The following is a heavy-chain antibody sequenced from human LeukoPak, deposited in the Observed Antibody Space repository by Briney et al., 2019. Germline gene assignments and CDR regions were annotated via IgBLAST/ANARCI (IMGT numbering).Heavy chain of an antibody. CDR3: ARDSAGIAVAGDFDY. D-gene: IGHD6-19*01. V-gene: IGHV3-48*01. J-gene: IGHJ4*02. CDR1: GFTFSSYS. CDR2: ISSSSSTI. Sequence: GSLRLSCAASGFTFSSYSMNWVRQAPGKGLEWVSYISSSSSTIYYADSVKGRFTISRDNAKNSLYLQMNSLRAEDTAVYYCARDSAGIAVAGDFDYWGQGTLVTVSS.